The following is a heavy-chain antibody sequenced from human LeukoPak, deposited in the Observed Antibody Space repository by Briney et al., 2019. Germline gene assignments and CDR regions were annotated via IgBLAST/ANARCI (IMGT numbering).Heavy chain of an antibody. D-gene: IGHD3-3*01. CDR3: ARHKAYDFWSGYNDAFDI. J-gene: IGHJ3*02. V-gene: IGHV1-69*13. Sequence: SVKVSCKTSGGTFSSYAISWVRQAPGQGLEWMGGIIPIFGTTNYAQKFQGRVTITADESTSTAYMELSSLRSDDTAVYYCARHKAYDFWSGYNDAFDIWGQGTMVTVSS. CDR1: GGTFSSYA. CDR2: IIPIFGTT.